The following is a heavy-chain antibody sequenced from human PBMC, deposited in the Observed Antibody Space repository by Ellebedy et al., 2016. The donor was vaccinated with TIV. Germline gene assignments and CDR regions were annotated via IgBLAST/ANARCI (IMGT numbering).Heavy chain of an antibody. Sequence: PGGSLRLSCAASEFTFSYYAMHWVRQAPGKGLEWVAVISPDGSTKYYADSVKGRFTISRYNSKNTLYLQMNSLTTEDTAVYYCARAVIGKEDFDYWGQGSLVSVSS. CDR2: ISPDGSTK. V-gene: IGHV3-30-3*01. D-gene: IGHD3-10*01. CDR3: ARAVIGKEDFDY. CDR1: EFTFSYYA. J-gene: IGHJ4*02.